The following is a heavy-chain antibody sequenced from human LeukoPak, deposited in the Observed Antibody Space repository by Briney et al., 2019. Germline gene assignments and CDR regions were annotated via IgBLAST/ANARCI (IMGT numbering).Heavy chain of an antibody. CDR1: GGTFSSYA. J-gene: IGHJ3*02. Sequence: SVKVSCTASGGTFSSYAISWVRQAPGQGLEWMGGIIPIFGTANYAQKFQGRVTITADESTSTAYMELSSLRSEDTAVYYCASPQPYSSSWYDGAAFDIWGQGTMVTVSS. CDR2: IIPIFGTA. V-gene: IGHV1-69*13. D-gene: IGHD6-13*01. CDR3: ASPQPYSSSWYDGAAFDI.